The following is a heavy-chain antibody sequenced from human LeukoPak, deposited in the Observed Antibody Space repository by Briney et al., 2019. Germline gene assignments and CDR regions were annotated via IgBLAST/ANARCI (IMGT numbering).Heavy chain of an antibody. V-gene: IGHV4-34*01. CDR3: ARGGVYYYGSGSYYPFNY. Sequence: SETLSLTCAVYGGSFSGYYWSWIRQPPGKGLEWIGEINHSGSTNYNSSLKSRVTISVDTSKNHFSLKLSSVTAADTAVYYCARGGVYYYGSGSYYPFNYWGQGTLVTVSS. J-gene: IGHJ4*02. CDR2: INHSGST. D-gene: IGHD3-10*01. CDR1: GGSFSGYY.